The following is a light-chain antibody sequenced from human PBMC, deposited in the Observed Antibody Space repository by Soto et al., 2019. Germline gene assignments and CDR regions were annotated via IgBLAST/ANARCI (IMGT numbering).Light chain of an antibody. CDR3: QQGHNWPLT. J-gene: IGKJ2*01. Sequence: EIVLTQSPATLSVSPGERATLSCRASQSISTELAWYQQKPGPPPRLLIYSASTRATGVPARFTGSGSGSEFTLTISGLQSEDFAVYYCQQGHNWPLTFGQGTRLEI. V-gene: IGKV3-15*01. CDR1: QSISTE. CDR2: SAS.